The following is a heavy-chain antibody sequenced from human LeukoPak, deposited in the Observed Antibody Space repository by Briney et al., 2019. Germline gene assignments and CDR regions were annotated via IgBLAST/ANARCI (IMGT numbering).Heavy chain of an antibody. Sequence: SETLSLACTVSGGSISSYYWSWIRQPAGKGLEWIGRIYTSGSTNYNPSLKSRVTMSVDTSKNQFSLKLSSVTAADTAVYFCATGLPGDYHYNCSDSWGQGTLVTVSS. CDR1: GGSISSYY. D-gene: IGHD5-12*01. J-gene: IGHJ4*02. V-gene: IGHV4-4*07. CDR3: ATGLPGDYHYNCSDS. CDR2: IYTSGST.